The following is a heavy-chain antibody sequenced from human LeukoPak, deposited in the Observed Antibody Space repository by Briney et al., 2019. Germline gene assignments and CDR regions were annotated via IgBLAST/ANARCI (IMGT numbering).Heavy chain of an antibody. V-gene: IGHV4-4*07. CDR3: ARSRGTTMVTRFDY. D-gene: IGHD5-18*01. Sequence: SETLSLTCTVSGGSISSYFWSWIRQPAGKGLEWIGRIHSSGSTNYNPSLKSRVTMSVDTSNNQFSLKLRSVNAADTAVYFCARSRGTTMVTRFDYWGQGTLVTVSS. CDR2: IHSSGST. CDR1: GGSISSYF. J-gene: IGHJ4*02.